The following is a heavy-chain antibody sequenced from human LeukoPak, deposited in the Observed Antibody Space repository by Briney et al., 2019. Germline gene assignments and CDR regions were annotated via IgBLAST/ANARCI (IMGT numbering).Heavy chain of an antibody. D-gene: IGHD3-22*01. V-gene: IGHV3-23*01. J-gene: IGHJ4*02. Sequence: GGSLRLSCAASGFTFSSYAMSWVRQAPGKGLEWVSAISGSGGSTYYADSVKGRSTISRDNSKNTLYLQMNSLRAEDTAVYYCAKDRYYYDSSGSQFDYWGQGTLVTVSS. CDR2: ISGSGGST. CDR1: GFTFSSYA. CDR3: AKDRYYYDSSGSQFDY.